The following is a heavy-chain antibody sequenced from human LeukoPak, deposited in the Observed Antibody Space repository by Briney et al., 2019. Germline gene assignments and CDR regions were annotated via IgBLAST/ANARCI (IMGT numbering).Heavy chain of an antibody. CDR1: GFTFSSYW. V-gene: IGHV3-7*01. CDR2: IKQDGSEK. D-gene: IGHD2-2*01. Sequence: GGSLRLSCAASGFTFSSYWMSWVRQAPGKGLEWVANIKQDGSEKYYVDSVKGRFTISRDNAKNSLYLQMNSLRAEDTAVYYCARGALGYCSSTSCFYYYYYMDVWGKGTTVTVS. CDR3: ARGALGYCSSTSCFYYYYYMDV. J-gene: IGHJ6*03.